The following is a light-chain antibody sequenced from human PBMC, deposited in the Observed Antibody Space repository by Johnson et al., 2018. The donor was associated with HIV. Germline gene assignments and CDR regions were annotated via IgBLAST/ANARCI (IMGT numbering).Light chain of an antibody. CDR2: DNN. CDR1: SSNIGNSY. CDR3: GTWDNSLSVFV. V-gene: IGLV1-51*01. J-gene: IGLJ1*01. Sequence: QSVLTQPPSVSAAPGQKVTISCSGSSSNIGNSYVSWYQQLPGTAPKLLIYDNNKRPSGIPDQFSGSKSGTSATLGITGLQTGDDADYYCGTWDNSLSVFVFGTGTKVTVL.